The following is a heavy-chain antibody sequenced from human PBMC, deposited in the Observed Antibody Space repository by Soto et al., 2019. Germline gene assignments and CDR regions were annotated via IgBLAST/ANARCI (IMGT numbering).Heavy chain of an antibody. V-gene: IGHV3-30*18. D-gene: IGHD6-13*01. CDR2: ISYDGSNK. CDR1: GFTFSSYG. J-gene: IGHJ6*02. Sequence: GSLRLSCAASGFTFSSYGMHWVRQAPGKGLEWVAVISYDGSNKYYADSVKGRFTISRDNSKNTLYLQMNSLRAEDTAVYYCAKDVIAAAGTGGMDVWGQGTTVTVSS. CDR3: AKDVIAAAGTGGMDV.